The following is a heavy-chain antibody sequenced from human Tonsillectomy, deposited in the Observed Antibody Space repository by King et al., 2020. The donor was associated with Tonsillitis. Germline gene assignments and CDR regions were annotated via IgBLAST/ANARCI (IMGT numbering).Heavy chain of an antibody. Sequence: QLVQSGAEVKKPGESLKISCKGSGYSFTNYWIGWVRQMPGKGLEWMGIIYPGDSVSRYSPSFQGQVTISVDKSISTAYLQWSSLKASDTAMYFCARKRLRNNDILTGLFDYWGQGTLVTVSS. CDR3: ARKRLRNNDILTGLFDY. J-gene: IGHJ4*02. CDR2: IYPGDSVS. V-gene: IGHV5-51*01. D-gene: IGHD3-9*01. CDR1: GYSFTNYW.